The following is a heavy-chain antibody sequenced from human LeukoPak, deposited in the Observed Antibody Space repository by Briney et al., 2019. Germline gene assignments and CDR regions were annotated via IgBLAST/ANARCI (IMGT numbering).Heavy chain of an antibody. J-gene: IGHJ6*02. CDR2: ISGSGGST. Sequence: AGSLRLSCAASGFNFANHAMSWVRQAPGKRLEWVSAISGSGGSTYYADSVKGRFTISRDNSKNTLYLQMNSLRAEDTAVYYCAKDAETYYDFWSGYLPYYYYGMDVWGQGTRSPSP. CDR1: GFNFANHA. V-gene: IGHV3-23*01. CDR3: AKDAETYYDFWSGYLPYYYYGMDV. D-gene: IGHD3-3*01.